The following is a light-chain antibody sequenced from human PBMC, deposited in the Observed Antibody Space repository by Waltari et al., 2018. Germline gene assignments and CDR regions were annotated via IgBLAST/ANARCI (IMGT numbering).Light chain of an antibody. J-gene: IGKJ3*01. V-gene: IGKV1-9*01. CDR1: QDISNY. Sequence: IQLTQSPSSLSASVGDSVTITCRASQDISNYLAWYQEKPGKAPKVLISAASTLQSGVPSRLSGRGSGTDFTLTIIRLLPEDFATYYCQQLNSAFGPGTKVDIK. CDR3: QQLNSA. CDR2: AAS.